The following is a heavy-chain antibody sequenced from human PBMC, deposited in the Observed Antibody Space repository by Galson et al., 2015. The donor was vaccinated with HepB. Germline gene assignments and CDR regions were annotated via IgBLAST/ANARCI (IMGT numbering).Heavy chain of an antibody. J-gene: IGHJ6*02. CDR1: GGSISSSSYY. CDR2: IYYSGST. CDR3: ARDRLLVATSMDV. D-gene: IGHD5-12*01. V-gene: IGHV4-39*07. Sequence: ETLSLTCTVSGGSISSSSYYWGWIRQPPGKGLEWIGSIYYSGSTYYNPSLKSRVTISVDTSKNQFSLKLSSVTAADTAVYYCARDRLLVATSMDVWGQGTTVTVSS.